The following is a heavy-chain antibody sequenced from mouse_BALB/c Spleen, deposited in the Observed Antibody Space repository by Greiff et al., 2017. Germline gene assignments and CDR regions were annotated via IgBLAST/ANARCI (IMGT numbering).Heavy chain of an antibody. J-gene: IGHJ4*01. D-gene: IGHD2-12*01. Sequence: QVQLKESGAELARPGASVKMSCKASGYTFTSFTMHWVKQRPGQGLEWIGYINPSSGYTNYNQKFKDKATLTADKSSSTAYMQLSSLTSEDSAVYYCARIYDGAMDYWGQGTSVTVSS. CDR1: GYTFTSFT. CDR3: ARIYDGAMDY. CDR2: INPSSGYT. V-gene: IGHV1-4*01.